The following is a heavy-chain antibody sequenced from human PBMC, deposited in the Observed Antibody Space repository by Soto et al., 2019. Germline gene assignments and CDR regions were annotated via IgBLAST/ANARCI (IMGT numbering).Heavy chain of an antibody. D-gene: IGHD2-2*01. V-gene: IGHV3-21*01. CDR2: ISSSSSYI. J-gene: IGHJ6*02. CDR1: GFTFSSYS. CDR3: ARLRYCSSTSCFSGDGMDV. Sequence: EVQLVESGGGLVKPGGSLRPSCAASGFTFSSYSMNWVRQAPGKGLEWVSSISSSSSYIYYADSVKGRFTISRDNAKNSLYLQMNSLRAEDTAVYYCARLRYCSSTSCFSGDGMDVWGQGTTVTVSS.